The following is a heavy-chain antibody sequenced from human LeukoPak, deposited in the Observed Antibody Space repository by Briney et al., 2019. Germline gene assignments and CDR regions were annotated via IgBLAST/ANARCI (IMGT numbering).Heavy chain of an antibody. CDR1: GFTFSSYG. D-gene: IGHD5-18*01. Sequence: GGSLRLSCAASGFTFSSYGMHWVRQAPGKGLGWVAFIRYDGSNKYYADSVKGRFTISRDNSKNTLYLQMNSLRAEDTAVYYCAKAPGYSYGSPYYYMDVWGKGTTVTVSS. CDR3: AKAPGYSYGSPYYYMDV. J-gene: IGHJ6*03. CDR2: IRYDGSNK. V-gene: IGHV3-30*02.